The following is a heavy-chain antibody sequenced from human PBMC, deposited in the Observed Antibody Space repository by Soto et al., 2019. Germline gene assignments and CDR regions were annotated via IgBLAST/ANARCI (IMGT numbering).Heavy chain of an antibody. V-gene: IGHV1-18*01. CDR2: ISGPNGNT. J-gene: IGHJ4*02. D-gene: IGHD3-22*01. Sequence: QVQLVQSGAEVKKPGASVKVSCKASDFNSLSYGFSWVRQAPGQGLEWMGCISGPNGNTNYALKFQGRVTMTTDTPTNTGYMELSSLRSDDTAVYFCARDRYDTTNSYQFGADYWGQGTLVTVSS. CDR1: DFNSLSYG. CDR3: ARDRYDTTNSYQFGADY.